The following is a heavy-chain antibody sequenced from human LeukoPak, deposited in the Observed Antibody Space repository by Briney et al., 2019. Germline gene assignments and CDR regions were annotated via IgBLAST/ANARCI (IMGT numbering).Heavy chain of an antibody. CDR1: GFTYGDYA. CDR2: IRSKAYGGTT. J-gene: IGHJ4*02. Sequence: GGSLRLSCTASGFTYGDYAMSWFRQAPGKGLEWVGFIRSKAYGGTTEYAASVKGRFTISRDDSKSIAYLQMNSLKTEDTAVYYCTSQGKWLRVGFYDYWGQGTLVTVSS. D-gene: IGHD5-12*01. V-gene: IGHV3-49*03. CDR3: TSQGKWLRVGFYDY.